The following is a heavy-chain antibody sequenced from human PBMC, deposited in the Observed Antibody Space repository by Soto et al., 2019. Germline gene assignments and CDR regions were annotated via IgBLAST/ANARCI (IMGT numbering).Heavy chain of an antibody. CDR3: AGGYSSTSFHR. CDR2: IYHIGST. CDR1: GGSIKNYY. J-gene: IGHJ5*02. V-gene: IGHV4-59*08. Sequence: SETLSLTCTVSGGSIKNYYWSWIRQPPGKGLEWIGYIYHIGSTNYNPSLRSRATISLDTSKKQFSLRLNSATAADTAVYYCAGGYSSTSFHRWGKGSLVTVSS. D-gene: IGHD6-19*01.